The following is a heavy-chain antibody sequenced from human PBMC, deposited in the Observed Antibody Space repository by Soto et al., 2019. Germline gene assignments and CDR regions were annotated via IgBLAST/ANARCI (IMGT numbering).Heavy chain of an antibody. CDR3: ASGLRFLEWLSFFDY. Sequence: SVKVSCKASGGTFSSYAISWVRQAPGQGLEWMGGIIPIFGTANYAQKFQGRVTITADESTSTAYMELSSLRSEDTAVYYCASGLRFLEWLSFFDYWGQGTLVTVSS. D-gene: IGHD3-3*01. J-gene: IGHJ4*02. CDR1: GGTFSSYA. CDR2: IIPIFGTA. V-gene: IGHV1-69*13.